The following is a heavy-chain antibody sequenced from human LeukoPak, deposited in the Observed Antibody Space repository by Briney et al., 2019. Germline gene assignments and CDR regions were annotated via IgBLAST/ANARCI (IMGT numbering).Heavy chain of an antibody. CDR2: ISYDGSNK. Sequence: PGGSLRLSCAASGFTFSSYAMHWVRQAPGKGLEWVAVISYDGSNKYYADSVKGRFTISRDNSKNTLYLQMNSLRAEDTAVYYCARGKHSLSIDYWGQGTLVTVSS. CDR3: ARGKHSLSIDY. D-gene: IGHD2-15*01. CDR1: GFTFSSYA. V-gene: IGHV3-30*04. J-gene: IGHJ4*02.